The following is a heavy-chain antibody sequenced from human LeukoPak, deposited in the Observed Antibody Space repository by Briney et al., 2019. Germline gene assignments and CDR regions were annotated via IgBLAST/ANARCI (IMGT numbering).Heavy chain of an antibody. CDR3: ARADYGDYGEYYFDY. CDR1: GGSVSSGSYY. D-gene: IGHD4-17*01. V-gene: IGHV4-61*01. CDR2: IYYSGST. Sequence: SETLSLTCTVSGGSVSSGSYYWSWIRQPPGKGLEWIGYIYYSGSTNYNPSLKSRVTISVDTSKNQLSLKLSSVTATDTAVYYCARADYGDYGEYYFDYWGQGTLVTVSS. J-gene: IGHJ4*02.